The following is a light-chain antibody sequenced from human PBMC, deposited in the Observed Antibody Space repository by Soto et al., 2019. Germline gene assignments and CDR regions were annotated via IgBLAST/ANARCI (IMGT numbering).Light chain of an antibody. CDR1: QPISDY. V-gene: IGKV1-39*01. CDR2: TAS. J-gene: IGKJ1*01. CDR3: QQHYNTPRT. Sequence: DSHMTHSPSSLSASVGDTVTITCRTSQPISDYLNWYQQKPGKAPTLLIYTASNLQSGVPSRFSGSGSGTHFTLTISSLQPEDFATYYSQQHYNTPRTFGQGTKVDIK.